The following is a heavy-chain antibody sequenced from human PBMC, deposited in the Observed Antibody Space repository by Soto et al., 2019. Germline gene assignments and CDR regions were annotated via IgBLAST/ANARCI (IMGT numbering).Heavy chain of an antibody. CDR1: GFTVSSYA. J-gene: IGHJ4*02. Sequence: PGGSLRLSCAACGFTVSSYAMSWGHQPPGKXLEWVSAISGSGGSTYYADSVKGRFTISRDNSKNALYLQMNSLRAEDTAVYYCAKVVASYYDSSGYMVDYWGQGTLVTVSS. CDR2: ISGSGGST. D-gene: IGHD3-22*01. V-gene: IGHV3-23*01. CDR3: AKVVASYYDSSGYMVDY.